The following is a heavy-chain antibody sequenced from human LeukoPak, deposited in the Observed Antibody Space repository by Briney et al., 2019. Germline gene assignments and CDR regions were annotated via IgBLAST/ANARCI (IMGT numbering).Heavy chain of an antibody. V-gene: IGHV4-31*03. CDR2: IYDSGST. J-gene: IGHJ5*02. CDR1: GGSVSSGGYY. D-gene: IGHD2-2*01. Sequence: SETLSLTCTVSGGSVSSGGYYWDWIRQHPGKGLEWIGYIYDSGSTYYNPSLKSRVTISVDTSKNQFSLKLSSVTAADTAVYYCARELGYCSSTSCYNWFDPWGQGTLVTVSS. CDR3: ARELGYCSSTSCYNWFDP.